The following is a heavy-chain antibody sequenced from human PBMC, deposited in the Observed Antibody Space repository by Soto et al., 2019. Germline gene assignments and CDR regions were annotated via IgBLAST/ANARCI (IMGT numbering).Heavy chain of an antibody. V-gene: IGHV3-21*01. Sequence: GGSLRLSCAASGFTFSSYSMNWVRQAPGKGLEWVSSISSSSSYIYYADSVKGRFTISRDNDKNSLYLQMNSLRAEDTDVYYCARDKLELRDFDYWGQGTLVTVSS. CDR3: ARDKLELRDFDY. D-gene: IGHD1-7*01. J-gene: IGHJ4*02. CDR2: ISSSSSYI. CDR1: GFTFSSYS.